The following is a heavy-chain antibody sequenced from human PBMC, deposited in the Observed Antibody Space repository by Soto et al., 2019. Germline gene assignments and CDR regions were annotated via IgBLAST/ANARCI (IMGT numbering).Heavy chain of an antibody. J-gene: IGHJ4*02. CDR3: AKRDGDYVGALDS. CDR2: ISYDGSNK. V-gene: IGHV3-30*18. Sequence: QVQLVESGGGVVQPGRSLRLSCAASGFTFSSYGMHWFRQAPGKGLEWVGVISYDGSNKYYADSVKGRFTISRDTSKNTLYLQMNRLRAEDTAVYYCAKRDGDYVGALDSWGQGTLVTVSS. D-gene: IGHD4-17*01. CDR1: GFTFSSYG.